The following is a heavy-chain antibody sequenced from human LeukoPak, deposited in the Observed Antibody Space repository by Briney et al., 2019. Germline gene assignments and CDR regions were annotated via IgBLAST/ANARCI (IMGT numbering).Heavy chain of an antibody. CDR1: GGSFSGYY. V-gene: IGHV4-34*01. D-gene: IGHD2-21*01. J-gene: IGHJ6*02. CDR3: ARGGSLRYYYYYGMDV. Sequence: TSETLSLTCAVYGGSFSGYYWSWIRQPPGKRLEWIGEINHSGSTNYNPSLKSRVTISVDTSKNQFSLKLSSVTAADTAVYYCARGGSLRYYYYYGMDVWGQGTTVTVSS. CDR2: INHSGST.